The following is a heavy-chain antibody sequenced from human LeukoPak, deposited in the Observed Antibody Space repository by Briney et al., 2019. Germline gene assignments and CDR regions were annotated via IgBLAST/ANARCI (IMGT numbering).Heavy chain of an antibody. J-gene: IGHJ5*02. D-gene: IGHD3-3*01. V-gene: IGHV4-34*01. CDR3: ARGRRVLRFLEWLPAGGWFDP. Sequence: SRVTISVDTSKNQFSLKLSSVTAADTAVYYCARGRRVLRFLEWLPAGGWFDPWGQGTLVTVSS.